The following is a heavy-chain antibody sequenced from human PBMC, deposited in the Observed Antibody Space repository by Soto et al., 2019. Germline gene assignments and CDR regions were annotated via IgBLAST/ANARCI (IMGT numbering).Heavy chain of an antibody. CDR2: IKQDGSEK. CDR1: GFTFSSYW. D-gene: IGHD3-16*01. J-gene: IGHJ4*02. V-gene: IGHV3-7*01. CDR3: ARVQDGGLGYLRPKSGFFFDY. Sequence: EVQLVESGGGLVQPGGSLRLSCAASGFTFSSYWMSWVRQAPGKGLEWVANIKQDGSEKYYVDSVKGRFTIARDNAKNSLYLQMNSRRAEDTAVYYCARVQDGGLGYLRPKSGFFFDYWGQGTLVTVSS.